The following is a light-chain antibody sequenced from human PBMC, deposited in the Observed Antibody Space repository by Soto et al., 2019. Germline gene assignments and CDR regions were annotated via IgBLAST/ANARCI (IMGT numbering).Light chain of an antibody. V-gene: IGKV1-5*01. CDR2: DAS. CDR1: QNIWRL. CDR3: QHYNSYSEA. Sequence: DIQMTQSPSSVSASVGDRVTITCRASQNIWRLLAWYQQKPGKAPELLIYDASSLQSGVPSRFSGSGSGTEFTLTISSLQPDDFATYYCQHYNSYSEACGQGTKVE. J-gene: IGKJ1*01.